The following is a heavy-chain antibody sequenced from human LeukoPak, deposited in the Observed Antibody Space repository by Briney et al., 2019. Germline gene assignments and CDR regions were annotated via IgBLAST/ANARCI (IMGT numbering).Heavy chain of an antibody. CDR1: GFXFSDYY. CDR2: IKQDGSEK. J-gene: IGHJ4*02. V-gene: IGHV3-7*04. D-gene: IGHD3-22*01. CDR3: AREVPEYYDSSGYYDY. Sequence: GGSLRLSCAASGFXFSDYYISWVRQAPGKGLEWVTNIKQDGSEKYYVDSVKGRFTISRDNAKNSLYLQMNSLRAEDTAVFYCAREVPEYYDSSGYYDYWGQGTLVTVSS.